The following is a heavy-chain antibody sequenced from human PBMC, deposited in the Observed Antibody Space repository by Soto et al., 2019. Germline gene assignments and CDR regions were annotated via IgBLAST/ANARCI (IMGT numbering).Heavy chain of an antibody. Sequence: GASVKVSCKASGYTFTRYGISWVRQAPGQGLEWMGWISAYNGNTNYAQKLQGRVTMTTDTSTSTAYMELRSLRSDDTAVYYCARLRVVITRDPYFDYWGQGTLVTVSS. J-gene: IGHJ4*02. CDR2: ISAYNGNT. CDR3: ARLRVVITRDPYFDY. V-gene: IGHV1-18*01. CDR1: GYTFTRYG. D-gene: IGHD3-22*01.